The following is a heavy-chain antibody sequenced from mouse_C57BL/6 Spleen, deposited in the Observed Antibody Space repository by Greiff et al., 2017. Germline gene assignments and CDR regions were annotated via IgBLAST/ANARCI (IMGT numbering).Heavy chain of an antibody. CDR3: ASSGYDYDAMDY. CDR2: IHPNSGST. D-gene: IGHD3-1*01. J-gene: IGHJ4*01. Sequence: QVQLQQSGAELVKPGASVKLSCKASGYTFTSYWMHWVKQRPGQGLEWIGMIHPNSGSTNYNEKFKSKATLTVDKSSSTAYMQLSSLTSEDSAVYYCASSGYDYDAMDYWGQGTSVTVSA. CDR1: GYTFTSYW. V-gene: IGHV1-64*01.